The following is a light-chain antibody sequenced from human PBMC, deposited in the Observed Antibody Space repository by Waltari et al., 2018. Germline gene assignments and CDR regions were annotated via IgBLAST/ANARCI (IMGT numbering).Light chain of an antibody. V-gene: IGLV6-57*04. CDR3: QSYDSSNVV. J-gene: IGLJ2*01. CDR1: SGSIASNY. CDR2: ADN. Sequence: NFMLTQPHSVSESPGKTVTISCTRSSGSIASNYVQWYQQRPGSAPTPVLYADNQRPSGVPDRFSGSIDSSSNSASLTISGLKTEDEADYYCQSYDSSNVVFGGGTKLTVL.